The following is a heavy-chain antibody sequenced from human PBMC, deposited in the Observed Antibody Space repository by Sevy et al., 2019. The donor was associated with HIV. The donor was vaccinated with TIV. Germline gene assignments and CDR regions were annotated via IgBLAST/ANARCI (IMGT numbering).Heavy chain of an antibody. CDR1: GFTFSSYS. Sequence: GGSLRLSCAASGFTFSSYSMNWVRQAPGKGLEWVSYISSSSSTIYYADSVKGRFTISRDNAKNSLYLQMNSLRAEDTAGYYGARVGIVVGGAFDIWGQGTMVTVSS. J-gene: IGHJ3*02. V-gene: IGHV3-48*01. CDR2: ISSSSSTI. CDR3: ARVGIVVGGAFDI. D-gene: IGHD2-15*01.